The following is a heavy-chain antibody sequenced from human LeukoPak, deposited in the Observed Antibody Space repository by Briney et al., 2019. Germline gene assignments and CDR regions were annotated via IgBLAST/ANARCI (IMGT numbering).Heavy chain of an antibody. J-gene: IGHJ3*02. CDR1: GGSISSSSYY. D-gene: IGHD7-27*01. CDR3: ARDRAGDPGLPAPTDDAFDI. CDR2: IYYSGTT. V-gene: IGHV4-39*07. Sequence: SETLSVTCTVSGGSISSSSYYWGWIRQPPGKGLEWIGNIYYSGTTYYNPFLKSRFNISVDKSKNQFSLKLSSVTAADTAVYCCARDRAGDPGLPAPTDDAFDIWGQGTMVTVSS.